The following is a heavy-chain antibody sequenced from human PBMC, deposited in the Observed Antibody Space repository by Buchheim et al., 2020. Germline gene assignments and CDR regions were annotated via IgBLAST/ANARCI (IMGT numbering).Heavy chain of an antibody. CDR2: ISSSGSTI. CDR1: GFTFSSYE. J-gene: IGHJ6*02. CDR3: ARDPSSSWPYYYYYGMDV. Sequence: EVQLVESGGGLVQPGGSLRLSCAASGFTFSSYEMNWVCQAPGKGLEWVSYISSSGSTIYYADSVKGRFTISRDNAKNSLYLQMNSLRAEDTAVYYCARDPSSSWPYYYYYGMDVWGQGTT. V-gene: IGHV3-48*03. D-gene: IGHD6-13*01.